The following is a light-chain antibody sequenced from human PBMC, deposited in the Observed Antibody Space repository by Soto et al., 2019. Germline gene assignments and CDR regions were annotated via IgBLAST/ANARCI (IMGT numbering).Light chain of an antibody. J-gene: IGKJ1*01. CDR2: KAS. V-gene: IGKV1-5*03. CDR3: HQYSRYPWT. Sequence: QMTQSPSTLSASEGDRVTITCWASQSVGSWLAWHQQKPGRAPKVLVYKASNLQDGVPSRFSGSGSGTEFTLTISSLQPDDVATYFCHQYSRYPWTFGQVTKVEIK. CDR1: QSVGSW.